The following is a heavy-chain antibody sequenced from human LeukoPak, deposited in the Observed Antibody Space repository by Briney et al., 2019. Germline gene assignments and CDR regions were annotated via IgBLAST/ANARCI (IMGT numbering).Heavy chain of an antibody. V-gene: IGHV6-1*01. CDR1: GDSVSTNSAD. J-gene: IGHJ4*02. D-gene: IGHD4-11*01. Sequence: SQTLSLTCAISGDSVSTNSADWNWVRQSPSGGLEWLGRTYYRSKWYNYYAVSVKSRMTINPDTSKNQFSLQLNSVTPEDTAAYYCARAHNYNFDYWGQGTLVTVSS. CDR2: TYYRSKWYN. CDR3: ARAHNYNFDY.